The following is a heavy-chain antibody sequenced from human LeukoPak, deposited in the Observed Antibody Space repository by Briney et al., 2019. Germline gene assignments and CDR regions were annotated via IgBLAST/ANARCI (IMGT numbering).Heavy chain of an antibody. CDR2: ITSSSGYT. D-gene: IGHD6-19*01. CDR1: GFTFSDYY. J-gene: IGHJ3*02. V-gene: IGHV3-11*06. Sequence: GGSLRLSCAASGFTFSDYYMSWIRQAPGKGLEWISFITSSSGYTYSADSVKGRFIISRDNAKNTLYLQMNSLRAEDTAVYYCAKDSGIAVAGTLRAFDIWGQGTMVTVSS. CDR3: AKDSGIAVAGTLRAFDI.